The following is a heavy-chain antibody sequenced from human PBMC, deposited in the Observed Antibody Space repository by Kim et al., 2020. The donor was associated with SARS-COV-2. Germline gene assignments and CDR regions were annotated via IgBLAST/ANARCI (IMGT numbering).Heavy chain of an antibody. CDR2: ITWNSGHL. CDR1: GFIFDNYA. D-gene: IGHD2-8*01. CDR3: VKAPQYGNGSVCSLYYFDY. Sequence: GGSLRLSCTVAGFIFDNYALHWVRQPPGKGLEWVSGITWNSGHLTYADSVKGRFTISRDNARNSLFLQMDNLRSDDTALYFCVKAPQYGNGSVCSLYYFDYWGQGHQVTVSS. J-gene: IGHJ4*02. V-gene: IGHV3-9*01.